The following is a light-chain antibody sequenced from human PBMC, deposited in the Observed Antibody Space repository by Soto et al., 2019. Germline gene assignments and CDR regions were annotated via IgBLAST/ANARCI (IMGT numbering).Light chain of an antibody. CDR3: QPRINWLT. J-gene: IGKJ5*01. V-gene: IGKV3-11*01. Sequence: EIVLTQSPGALSLSPGERATLSCKASQSVSNNYLAWYQQKPGQAPRLLIYDASHRATGIPARFSGSGSGTVFTLTISSLEPEDFAVYYCQPRINWLTLDHGTRLEIK. CDR1: QSVSNNY. CDR2: DAS.